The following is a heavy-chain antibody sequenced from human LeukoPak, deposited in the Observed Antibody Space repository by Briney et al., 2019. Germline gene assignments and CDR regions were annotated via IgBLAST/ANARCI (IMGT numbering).Heavy chain of an antibody. Sequence: PGGSLRLSCAASGFTFSSYGMHWVRQAPGKGLEWVAVISYDGSNKYYADSVKGRFTISRDNSKNTLYLQMNSLRAEDTAVYYCAKSGSTVTSYFDYWGQGTLVTASS. D-gene: IGHD4-17*01. V-gene: IGHV3-30*18. CDR3: AKSGSTVTSYFDY. CDR2: ISYDGSNK. CDR1: GFTFSSYG. J-gene: IGHJ4*02.